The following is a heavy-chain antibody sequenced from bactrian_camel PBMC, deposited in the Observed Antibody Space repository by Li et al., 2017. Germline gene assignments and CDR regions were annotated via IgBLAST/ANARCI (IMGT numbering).Heavy chain of an antibody. CDR2: SYQTDGDT. J-gene: IGHJ4*01. D-gene: IGHD6*01. Sequence: VQLVESGGGSVQPGGSLRLSCTGFESADSMGSMGWFRQAPGKEREPVAGSYQTDGDTSYADSVKGRFTISQEDGENTVVLQMNSLKSEDTALYFCATRLTYAASWYSRYWGQGTQVTVS. CDR1: ESADSMGS. CDR3: ATRLTYAASWYSRY. V-gene: IGHV3S60*01.